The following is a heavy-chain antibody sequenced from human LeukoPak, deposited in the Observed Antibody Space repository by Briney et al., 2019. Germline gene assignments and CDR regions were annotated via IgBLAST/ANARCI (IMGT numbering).Heavy chain of an antibody. CDR2: ISYEGSNK. V-gene: IGHV3-30-3*01. CDR3: ARDLSDIVVVPAAMGY. CDR1: GFTFSSYA. Sequence: GRSLRLSCAASGFTFSSYAMHWVRQAPGKGLEWVAVISYEGSNKYYADSVKGRFTISRDNSKNTLYLQMNSLRAEDTAVYYCARDLSDIVVVPAAMGYWGQGTLVTVSS. J-gene: IGHJ4*02. D-gene: IGHD2-2*01.